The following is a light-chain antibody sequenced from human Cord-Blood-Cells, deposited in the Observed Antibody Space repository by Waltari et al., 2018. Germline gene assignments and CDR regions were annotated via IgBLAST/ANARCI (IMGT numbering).Light chain of an antibody. Sequence: QSALTQPASVSGSPGQSITISCTGTSSAVGSYNLDSWYQQHPGKAPKLMIYEGSKRPSGVSNRFSGSKSGNTASLTISGLQAEDEADYYCCSYAGSYTFVVFGGGTKLTVL. CDR3: CSYAGSYTFVV. CDR2: EGS. CDR1: SSAVGSYNL. V-gene: IGLV2-23*01. J-gene: IGLJ2*01.